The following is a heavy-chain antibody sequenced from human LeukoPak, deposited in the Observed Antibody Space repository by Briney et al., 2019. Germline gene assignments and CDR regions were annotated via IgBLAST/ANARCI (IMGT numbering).Heavy chain of an antibody. CDR1: GYTFTGYY. J-gene: IGHJ5*02. CDR3: ARDYYGPGSYYRWFDP. D-gene: IGHD3-10*01. Sequence: ASVKVSCKASGYTFTGYYTHWVRQAPGQGLEWMGWINPNSGGTNYAQKFQGWVTMTRDTSISTAYMELSRLRSDDTAVYYCARDYYGPGSYYRWFDPWGQGTLVTVSS. CDR2: INPNSGGT. V-gene: IGHV1-2*04.